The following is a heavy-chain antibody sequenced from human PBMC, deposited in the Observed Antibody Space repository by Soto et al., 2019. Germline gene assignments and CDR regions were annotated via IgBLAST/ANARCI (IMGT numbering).Heavy chain of an antibody. V-gene: IGHV4-4*02. Sequence: PSETLSLTCAVSSGSISSSNWWSWVRQPPGNGLEWIGEIYHSGSTNYNPSLKSRVTISVDKSKNQFSLKLSSVTAADTAVYYCARDLGYCSSTSCYPRGYYYMDVWGKGTTVT. CDR2: IYHSGST. D-gene: IGHD2-2*01. CDR3: ARDLGYCSSTSCYPRGYYYMDV. CDR1: SGSISSSNW. J-gene: IGHJ6*03.